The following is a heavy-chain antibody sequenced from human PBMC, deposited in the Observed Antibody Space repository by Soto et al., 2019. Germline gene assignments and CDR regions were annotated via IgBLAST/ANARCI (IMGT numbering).Heavy chain of an antibody. CDR2: IKIKTDGGTT. Sequence: ESGGGLVKPGGSLRLSCAASGVTFSNAWMSWVRQAPGKGLEWVGRIKIKTDGGTTDYAAPVKGRFTISRDDSKNTLYLQMNSLKTEDTAVYYCTTPNMTQANWGQGTLVTVSS. V-gene: IGHV3-15*01. CDR3: TTPNMTQAN. J-gene: IGHJ4*02. CDR1: GVTFSNAW.